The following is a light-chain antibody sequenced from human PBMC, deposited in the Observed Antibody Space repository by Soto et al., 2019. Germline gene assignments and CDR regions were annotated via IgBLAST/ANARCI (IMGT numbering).Light chain of an antibody. CDR3: NSYVAGSNV. J-gene: IGLJ1*01. V-gene: IGLV1-40*01. CDR1: SSNIGADFD. CDR2: GNV. Sequence: QSVLTQPPSVSGAPGQRVTISCTGSSSNIGADFDVHWYQQLPGTAPKLLIYGNVYRPSGVPDRFSGSKSDTSASLAITGLQAEDEADYYCNSYVAGSNVFGTGTKLTVL.